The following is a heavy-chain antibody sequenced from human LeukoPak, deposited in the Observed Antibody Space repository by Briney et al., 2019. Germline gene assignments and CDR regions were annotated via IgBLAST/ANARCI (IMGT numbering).Heavy chain of an antibody. Sequence: SETLSLTCTVSGGSISSSSYYWGWIRQPPGKGLEWIGSIYHSGSTYYNPSLKSRVTISLDTSKNQFSLKLSSVTAADTAVYYCARDLGYSSSSAHDYWGREAWSPSPQ. CDR2: IYHSGST. D-gene: IGHD6-6*01. J-gene: IGHJ4*02. V-gene: IGHV4-39*07. CDR3: ARDLGYSSSSAHDY. CDR1: GGSISSSSYY.